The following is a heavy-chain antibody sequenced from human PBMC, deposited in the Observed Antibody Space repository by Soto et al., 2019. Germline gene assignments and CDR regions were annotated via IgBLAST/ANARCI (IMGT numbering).Heavy chain of an antibody. CDR3: AREDRDRETGLVPAAIDGMDV. Sequence: QVQLVQSGAEVKKPGSSVKVSCKASGGTFSRYSFTWVRQALGHGLEWMGRIIPVFGIASYAQKFQGRVTITADKSTSTAYMELSSLRSEDTAVYYCAREDRDRETGLVPAAIDGMDVWGQGTTVTVSS. CDR2: IIPVFGIA. V-gene: IGHV1-69*08. D-gene: IGHD2-2*01. CDR1: GGTFSRYS. J-gene: IGHJ6*02.